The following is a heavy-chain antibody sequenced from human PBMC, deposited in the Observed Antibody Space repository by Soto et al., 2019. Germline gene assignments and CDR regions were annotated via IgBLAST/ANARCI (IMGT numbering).Heavy chain of an antibody. CDR3: ASGFLSVLPYYYYGLDV. Sequence: QVQLVQSGVEVKNPGASVRVSCKASAYPFTSYGISWVRQAPGQGLEWMGWISVYNGNTNYAREFQGRVTLTTDTSTSTAYMELRSLRSDDTAVDYCASGFLSVLPYYYYGLDVWGQGTTVIVSS. CDR1: AYPFTSYG. J-gene: IGHJ6*02. CDR2: ISVYNGNT. V-gene: IGHV1-18*01. D-gene: IGHD2-15*01.